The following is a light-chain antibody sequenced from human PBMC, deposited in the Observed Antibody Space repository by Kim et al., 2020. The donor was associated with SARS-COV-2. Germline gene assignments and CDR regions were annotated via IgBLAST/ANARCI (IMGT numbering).Light chain of an antibody. J-gene: IGKJ3*01. CDR3: HQGSYWPT. CDR1: QSVSTF. CDR2: DAS. Sequence: VLTQSPAILSLSPGARATLSCRASQSVSTFLAWYQQTPGQAPRLLIHDASKRATGIPARFSGSGSGTDFTLTISSLEPEDSAVYYCHQGSYWPTFGSGTKVDIK. V-gene: IGKV3-11*01.